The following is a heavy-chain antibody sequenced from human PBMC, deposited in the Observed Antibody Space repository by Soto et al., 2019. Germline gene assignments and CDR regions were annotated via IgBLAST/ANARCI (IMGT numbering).Heavy chain of an antibody. V-gene: IGHV1-3*05. J-gene: IGHJ4*02. Sequence: QVQLVQSGAEEKKPGASVKVSCKASGYTFTSYAMHWVRQAPGQRLEWMGWINAGNGNTKYSQKFQGRVTITRDTSASTAAMELSSRRSEDTAVYYCARRIVVVTALDYWGQVTLVTVSS. CDR3: ARRIVVVTALDY. D-gene: IGHD2-21*02. CDR2: INAGNGNT. CDR1: GYTFTSYA.